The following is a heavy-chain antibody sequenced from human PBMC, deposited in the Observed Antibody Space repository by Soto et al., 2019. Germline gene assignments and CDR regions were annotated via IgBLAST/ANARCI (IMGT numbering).Heavy chain of an antibody. CDR3: ASGKYWSTYYPIGGNLVS. J-gene: IGHJ4*02. CDR2: IIPLFVST. D-gene: IGHD2-2*01. V-gene: IGHV1-69*12. Sequence: QVQLVQSGPEVKKSGSSVSVSCKAHGGTFSNYAIDWERQAPRQGLEWVGGIIPLFVSTNSAQQFRGRVTIIAEESASTIYMKLRRLRPEDTAVYYCASGKYWSTYYPIGGNLVSWRQGTLVTVSS. CDR1: GGTFSNYA.